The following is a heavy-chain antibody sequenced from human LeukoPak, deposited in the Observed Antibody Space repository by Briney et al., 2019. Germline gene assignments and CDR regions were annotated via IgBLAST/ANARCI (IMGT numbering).Heavy chain of an antibody. CDR2: IRSDGSNK. CDR3: ATDILTGYD. J-gene: IGHJ4*02. CDR1: GFTFFASG. V-gene: IGHV3-30*02. Sequence: GGSLRLSCAASGFTFFASGMHWVRQAPGKGLEWVAFIRSDGSNKYYADSVKGRFTISRDNSKNTLYLQMNRLRAEDTAMYYCATDILTGYDWGQGTLVTVSS. D-gene: IGHD3-9*01.